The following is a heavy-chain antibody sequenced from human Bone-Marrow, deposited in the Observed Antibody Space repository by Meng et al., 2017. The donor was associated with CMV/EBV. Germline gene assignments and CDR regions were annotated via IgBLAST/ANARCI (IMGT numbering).Heavy chain of an antibody. J-gene: IGHJ6*02. CDR1: GFIFSSFE. D-gene: IGHD3-3*01. CDR2: ISTGSTI. V-gene: IGHV3-48*03. CDR3: ARDVYNFRSGSYYGLDV. Sequence: GESLKISCTASGFIFSSFEMNWVRQAPGKGLEWISHISTGSTIHYADSVKGRFTISRDNANNSLYLQMNSLRAEDTAVYNCARDVYNFRSGSYYGLDVWGQGTTVTVSS.